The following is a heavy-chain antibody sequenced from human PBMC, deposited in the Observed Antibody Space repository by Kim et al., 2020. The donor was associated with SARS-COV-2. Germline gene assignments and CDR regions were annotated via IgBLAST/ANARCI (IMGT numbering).Heavy chain of an antibody. CDR1: GGSFSGYY. D-gene: IGHD6-13*01. Sequence: SETLSLTCAVYGGSFSGYYWSWIRQPPGKGLEWIGEINHSGSTNYNPSLKSRVTISVDTSKNQFSLKLSSVTAADTAVYYCARGSFGFERGDSSSWYDYWGQGTLVTVSS. V-gene: IGHV4-34*01. CDR3: ARGSFGFERGDSSSWYDY. J-gene: IGHJ4*02. CDR2: INHSGST.